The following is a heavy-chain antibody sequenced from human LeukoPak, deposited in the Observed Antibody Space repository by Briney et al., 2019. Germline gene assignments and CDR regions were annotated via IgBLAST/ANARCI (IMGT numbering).Heavy chain of an antibody. CDR2: IYWDDDS. CDR1: GVSLTTSGVG. V-gene: IGHV2-5*02. J-gene: IGHJ4*02. CDR3: AHSPDSSGYYYFDH. Sequence: SGPSLVTATQPLTLTCTLPGVSLTTSGVGGGWIRQPPGMAVGAVAVIYWDDDSRYSPSLKSRVTITRDTSKNQAVLTMTNMDPGDTAIYYCAHSPDSSGYYYFDHWGQGTLVTVSS. D-gene: IGHD3-22*01.